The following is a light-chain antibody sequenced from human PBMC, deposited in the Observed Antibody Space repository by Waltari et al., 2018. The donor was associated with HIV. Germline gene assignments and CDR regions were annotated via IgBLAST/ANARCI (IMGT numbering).Light chain of an antibody. Sequence: DIQMAPSPSSLSASIGDRVTITCRASQYITHYLNWYHQRPGKAPSLLIYGATRLQGGVPSRFRGIGSGTFITLIITSLQPEDFGTYYTQQSFSAPTFGRGTRVDIK. CDR2: GAT. CDR3: QQSFSAPT. J-gene: IGKJ5*01. V-gene: IGKV1-39*01. CDR1: QYITHY.